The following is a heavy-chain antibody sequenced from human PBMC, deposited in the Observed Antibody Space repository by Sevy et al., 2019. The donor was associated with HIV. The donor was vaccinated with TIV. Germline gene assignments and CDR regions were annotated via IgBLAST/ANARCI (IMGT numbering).Heavy chain of an antibody. CDR1: GFTFSSYS. Sequence: GGSLRLSCAASGFTFSSYSMNWVRQAPGKGLEWVSSISSSSSYIYYADSVKGRITISRDNAKNSLYLQMNSLRAADTAVYYCARDWSVVPAATADAFDIWGQGTMVTVSS. D-gene: IGHD2-2*01. CDR2: ISSSSSYI. J-gene: IGHJ3*02. CDR3: ARDWSVVPAATADAFDI. V-gene: IGHV3-21*01.